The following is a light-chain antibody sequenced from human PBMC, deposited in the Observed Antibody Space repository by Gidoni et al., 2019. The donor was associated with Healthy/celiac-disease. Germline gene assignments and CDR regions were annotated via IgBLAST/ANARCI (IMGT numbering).Light chain of an antibody. Sequence: EIALTQSPGTLSLSPGERATLSCRASQSVSSSYLAWYQQKPGQAPRRLIYGASSRATGIPDRFSGSGSGTDFTLTISRLEPEDFAVYYCQQYGSSPWTFGQGTKVEIK. J-gene: IGKJ1*01. CDR1: QSVSSSY. V-gene: IGKV3-20*01. CDR3: QQYGSSPWT. CDR2: GAS.